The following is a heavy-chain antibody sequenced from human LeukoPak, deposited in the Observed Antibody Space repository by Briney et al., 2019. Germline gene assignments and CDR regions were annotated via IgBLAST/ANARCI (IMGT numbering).Heavy chain of an antibody. Sequence: GGSLRLSCAASGITFGSYWMTWVRQAPGKGLECVANIKPDGSEKHYVDSVEGRFTISRDNARNSLFLEMNSLRAEDTAVYYCARVAGSYYFDYWGQGTLVTVSS. V-gene: IGHV3-7*04. CDR2: IKPDGSEK. CDR3: ARVAGSYYFDY. CDR1: GITFGSYW. D-gene: IGHD1-26*01. J-gene: IGHJ4*02.